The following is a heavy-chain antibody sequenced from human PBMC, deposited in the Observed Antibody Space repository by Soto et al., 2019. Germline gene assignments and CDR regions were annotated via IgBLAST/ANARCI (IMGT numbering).Heavy chain of an antibody. V-gene: IGHV4-59*08. CDR1: GCSISSYY. D-gene: IGHD3-16*02. Sequence: SETLSLTCTVSGCSISSYYWSWIRQPPGKGLEWIGYIYYSGSTNYNPSLKSRVTISVDTSKNQFSLKLSSVTAADTAVYYCARLVIPYLDYWGQGTLVTVSS. J-gene: IGHJ4*02. CDR2: IYYSGST. CDR3: ARLVIPYLDY.